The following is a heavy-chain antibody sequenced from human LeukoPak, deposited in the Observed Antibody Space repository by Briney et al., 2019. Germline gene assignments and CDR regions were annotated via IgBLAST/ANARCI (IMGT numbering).Heavy chain of an antibody. V-gene: IGHV3-11*04. J-gene: IGHJ4*02. CDR1: GFRFDSFN. CDR2: ISASGAVP. D-gene: IGHD5-12*01. Sequence: PGGSLRLSCAASGFRFDSFNMGWIRQVPGKGLDYIAFISASGAVPYYAESVKGRFTISRDNAKNSVSLQMNSLSADDTAVYYCARSRIVASEDYWGQGTLVTVSS. CDR3: ARSRIVASEDY.